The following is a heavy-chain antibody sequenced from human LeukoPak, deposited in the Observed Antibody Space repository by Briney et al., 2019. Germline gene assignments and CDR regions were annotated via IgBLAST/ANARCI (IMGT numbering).Heavy chain of an antibody. CDR3: ARVGCGGDCYYGY. V-gene: IGHV3-74*01. D-gene: IGHD2-21*02. CDR1: GFTFSSYW. J-gene: IGHJ4*02. Sequence: PGGSLRLSCAASGFTFSSYWMHWVRQAPGKGLVWVSRINSDGSTTTYADSVKGRFNISRDNAKNTLYLQMNSLRAEDTAVYYCARVGCGGDCYYGYWGQGTLVTVSS. CDR2: INSDGSTT.